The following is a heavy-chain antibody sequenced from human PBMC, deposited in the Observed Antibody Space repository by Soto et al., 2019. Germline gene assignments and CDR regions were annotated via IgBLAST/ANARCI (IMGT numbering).Heavy chain of an antibody. D-gene: IGHD3-22*01. V-gene: IGHV4-39*01. J-gene: IGHJ4*02. Sequence: SETLSLTCTVSVVSISSSSYYCGWIRQPPGKGLEWIGSIYYSGSTYYNPSLKSRVTISVDTSKNQFSLKLSSVTAADTAVYYCARTLDDSSGEFEYWGQGTLFTVSS. CDR3: ARTLDDSSGEFEY. CDR1: VVSISSSSYY. CDR2: IYYSGST.